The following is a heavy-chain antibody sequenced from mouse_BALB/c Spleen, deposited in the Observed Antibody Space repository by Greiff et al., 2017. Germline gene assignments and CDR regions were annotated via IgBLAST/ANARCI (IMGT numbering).Heavy chain of an antibody. D-gene: IGHD2-10*02. J-gene: IGHJ2*01. V-gene: IGHV3-6*02. CDR2: ISYDGSN. CDR1: GYSITSGYY. CDR3: APYGNYAGGLDY. Sequence: EVQLQQSGPGLVKPSQSLSLTCSVTGYSITSGYYWNWIRQFPGNKLEWMGYISYDGSNNYNPSLKNRISITRDTSKNQFFLKLNSVTTEDTATYYCAPYGNYAGGLDYWGQGTTLTVSS.